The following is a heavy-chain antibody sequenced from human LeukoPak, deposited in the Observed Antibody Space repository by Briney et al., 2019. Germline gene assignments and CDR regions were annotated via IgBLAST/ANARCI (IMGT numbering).Heavy chain of an antibody. CDR1: EFSGGSNY. D-gene: IGHD1-26*01. V-gene: IGHV3-66*01. CDR2: IYSGGST. J-gene: IGHJ6*03. CDR3: ARDPYNGGYGDSYYYYMDV. Sequence: GGSLRLSCAASEFSGGSNYMTWVRQAPGKGLEWGSLIYSGGSTYYADSVKGRFTISRDNSKNTLYLQMSSLRADDTAMYYCARDPYNGGYGDSYYYYMDVXGKGTXVTISS.